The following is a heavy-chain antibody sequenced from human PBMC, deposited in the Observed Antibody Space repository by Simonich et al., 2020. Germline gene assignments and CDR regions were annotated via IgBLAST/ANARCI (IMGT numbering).Heavy chain of an antibody. D-gene: IGHD3-9*01. CDR1: GFSLSNARMG. J-gene: IGHJ4*02. Sequence: QVTLQESGPVLVKPTETLTLTCTVSGFSLSNARMGVSWIRQPPGKAVAWLAHIFSNDEKSYSTSLKSRLTISKDTSKSQVVLTMTNMDPVDTATYYCARDYDILTGYYTFDYWGQGTLVTVSS. CDR3: ARDYDILTGYYTFDY. V-gene: IGHV2-26*02. CDR2: IFSNDEK.